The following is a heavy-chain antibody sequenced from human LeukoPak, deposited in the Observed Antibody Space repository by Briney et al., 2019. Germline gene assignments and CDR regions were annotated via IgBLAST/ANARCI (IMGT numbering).Heavy chain of an antibody. CDR3: ASNKAPVLWFGNNWFDP. CDR2: ISSIDGST. J-gene: IGHJ5*02. CDR1: GFTFSSYG. D-gene: IGHD3-10*01. Sequence: AGGSLRLSCAASGFTFSSYGMSWVRQAPGKGLEWVSGISSIDGSTYYADSVKGRFTVSRDNSKNTLYLQMNSLRAEDTAVYYCASNKAPVLWFGNNWFDPWGQGTLVTVSS. V-gene: IGHV3-23*01.